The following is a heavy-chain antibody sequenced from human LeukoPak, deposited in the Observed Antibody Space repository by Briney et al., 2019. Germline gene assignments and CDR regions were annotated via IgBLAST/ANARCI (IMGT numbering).Heavy chain of an antibody. CDR3: AKDWAYYYGSGSYSDY. J-gene: IGHJ4*02. Sequence: PGGSLRLSCAASGFTFSSYWMHWVRQAPGKGLVWVSRINSDGSSTNYADSVKGRFTISRDNAKNTPYLQMNSLRTEDTAVYYCAKDWAYYYGSGSYSDYWGQGTLVTVSS. V-gene: IGHV3-74*01. CDR1: GFTFSSYW. D-gene: IGHD3-10*01. CDR2: INSDGSST.